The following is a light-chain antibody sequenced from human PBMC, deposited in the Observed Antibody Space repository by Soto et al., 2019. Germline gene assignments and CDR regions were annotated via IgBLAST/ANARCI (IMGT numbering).Light chain of an antibody. CDR3: QQYSTSPLT. J-gene: IGKJ4*01. CDR2: GAS. CDR1: QIVISSY. Sequence: IVFTQPPLTAPLSPLYQSTLSCRAGQIVISSYLAWYQQKPGQAPRLLIYGASSRATGIPDRFSGSGSGTDFTLTISRLQPEDFATYYCQQYSTSPLTFGEGTKVDIK. V-gene: IGKV3-20*01.